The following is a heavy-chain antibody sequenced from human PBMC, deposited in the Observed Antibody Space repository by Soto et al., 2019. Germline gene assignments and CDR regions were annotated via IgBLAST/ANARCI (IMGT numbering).Heavy chain of an antibody. CDR2: ISGSGGST. CDR1: GFTLSQYG. CDR3: AKGAIVTTITPVY. D-gene: IGHD5-12*01. V-gene: IGHV3-23*01. Sequence: EVQLLESGGGVVQPGGSLRLSCAASGFTLSQYGMNWVRQAPGKGLQWVSSISGSGGSTHYVDSVKGRFTISRDNSKNTLYLQMNSLRDEDTAVYYCAKGAIVTTITPVYWGQGTLVTVSS. J-gene: IGHJ4*02.